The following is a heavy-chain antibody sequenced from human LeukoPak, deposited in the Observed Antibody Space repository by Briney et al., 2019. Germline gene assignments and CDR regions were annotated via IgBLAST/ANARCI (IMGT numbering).Heavy chain of an antibody. D-gene: IGHD3-10*01. CDR2: IYYSGST. Sequence: SETLSLTCTVSGGSISSYYWSWIRQPPGKGLEWIGYIYYSGSTNYNPSLKGRVTISVDTSKNQFSLKLSSVTAADTAVYYCARDRRGSGSYYDYYYYGMDVWGKGTTVTVSS. CDR3: ARDRRGSGSYYDYYYYGMDV. J-gene: IGHJ6*04. V-gene: IGHV4-59*01. CDR1: GGSISSYY.